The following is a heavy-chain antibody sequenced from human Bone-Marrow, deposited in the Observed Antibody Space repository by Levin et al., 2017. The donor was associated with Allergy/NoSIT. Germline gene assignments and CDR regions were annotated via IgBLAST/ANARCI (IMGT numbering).Heavy chain of an antibody. CDR2: IDYRGST. J-gene: IGHJ6*03. Sequence: SQTLSLTCSVSGASVNSGSYHWSWIRQPPGKGLEWIGNIDYRGSTNYNPSLRSRVTISSDTSKHQLSLELRSVTAADTAVYYCARDFDYYYYMDVWGKGTTVTVS. CDR3: ARDFDYYYYMDV. V-gene: IGHV4-61*01. CDR1: GASVNSGSYH.